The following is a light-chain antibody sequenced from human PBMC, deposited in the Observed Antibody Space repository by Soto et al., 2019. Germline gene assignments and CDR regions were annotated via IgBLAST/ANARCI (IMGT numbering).Light chain of an antibody. J-gene: IGKJ5*01. V-gene: IGKV1-13*02. CDR2: AAS. CDR1: QDISSF. CDR3: QQLNSYPQT. Sequence: AIQLTQSPSSLSASIGDRVTITCRASQDISSFLAWYQQKPGKAPKLLIYAASSLESGVPSRFSGSGSGPDFTLTISSLQPEDSATYYCQQLNSYPQTFGPGTRLEI.